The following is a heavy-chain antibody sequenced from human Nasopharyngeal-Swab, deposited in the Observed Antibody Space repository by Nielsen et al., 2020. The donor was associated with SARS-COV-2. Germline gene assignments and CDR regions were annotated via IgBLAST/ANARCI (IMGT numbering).Heavy chain of an antibody. V-gene: IGHV3-23*01. Sequence: GESLKISCVASGFTFSTYGMHWVRQAPGKGLEWISTISGSGGNTYYADSAKGRFTISRDNFKDTLYLQLNSLRAADTAVYYCAKDLVAVPASGQWDWFDPWGQGTLVNVSS. D-gene: IGHD1-26*01. J-gene: IGHJ5*02. CDR2: ISGSGGNT. CDR3: AKDLVAVPASGQWDWFDP. CDR1: GFTFSTYG.